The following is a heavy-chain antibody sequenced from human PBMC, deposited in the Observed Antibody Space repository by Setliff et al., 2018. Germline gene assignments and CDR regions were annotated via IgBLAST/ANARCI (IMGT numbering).Heavy chain of an antibody. V-gene: IGHV4-34*01. CDR1: GQSFSDYY. CDR2: IYHSGST. CDR3: ARGFGPAAVGPYSSSSEGFDY. Sequence: SETLSLTCAIYGQSFSDYYWSWVRQPPGKGLEWIGEIYHSGSTNYNPSLKSRVTISVDKSKNQFSLKLSSVTAADTAVYYCARGFGPAAVGPYSSSSEGFDYWGQGTLVTVSS. J-gene: IGHJ4*02. D-gene: IGHD6-6*01.